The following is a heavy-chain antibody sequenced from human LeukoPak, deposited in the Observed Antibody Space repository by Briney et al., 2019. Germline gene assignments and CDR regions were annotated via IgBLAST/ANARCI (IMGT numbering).Heavy chain of an antibody. J-gene: IGHJ4*02. CDR2: ISSSGSTI. CDR3: ARRNTYYYGSGSYYHIDY. D-gene: IGHD3-10*01. V-gene: IGHV3-11*01. CDR1: GFTFSDYY. Sequence: GGSLRLSCAASGFTFSDYYMSWIRQAPGKGLEWVSYISSSGSTIYYADSVKGRFTISRDNAKNSLYLQMNSLRAEDTAVYYCARRNTYYYGSGSYYHIDYWGQGTLVTVSS.